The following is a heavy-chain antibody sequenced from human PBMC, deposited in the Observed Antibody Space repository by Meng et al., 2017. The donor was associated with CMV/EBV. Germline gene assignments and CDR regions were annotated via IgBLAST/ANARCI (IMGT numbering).Heavy chain of an antibody. J-gene: IGHJ4*02. Sequence: QITLKESGPTLVKPTQTLTLTCTFSGFSLSTSGVGVGWIRQPPGKALELLALIYWDDDKRHSPSLKSRLTITKDTSKNQVVLTMTNMDPVDTATYYCARIAAAGRFDYWGQGTLVTVSS. CDR2: IYWDDDK. V-gene: IGHV2-5*02. D-gene: IGHD6-13*01. CDR3: ARIAAAGRFDY. CDR1: GFSLSTSGVG.